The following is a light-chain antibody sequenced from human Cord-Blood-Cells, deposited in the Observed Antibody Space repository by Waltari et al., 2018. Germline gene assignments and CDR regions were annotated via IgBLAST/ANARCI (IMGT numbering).Light chain of an antibody. CDR3: VQGIHLPYT. Sequence: DIVLTQTPLSLSVTPGQPASISSKSSQSLLHSDGKTYLYWYLQKPGQSPQLLIDGVSGRFSGVPDRFSGSGSGTEYTLEISRVEAEDVGVYYCVQGIHLPYTSGQGTKLEIK. CDR1: QSLLHSDGKTY. CDR2: GVS. J-gene: IGKJ2*01. V-gene: IGKV2-29*02.